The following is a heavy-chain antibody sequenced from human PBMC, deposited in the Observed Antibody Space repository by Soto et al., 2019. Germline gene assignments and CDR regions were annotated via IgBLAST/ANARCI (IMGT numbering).Heavy chain of an antibody. CDR2: IYSGGST. Sequence: EVQLVESGGGLVQPGGSLRLSCAASGFTVSSNYMSWVRQAPGKGLEWVSVIYSGGSTYYADSVKGRFTITRHNSKNTVYLQMNSLRTDDTAVYYCARYSPPNVVLAAQYDAFDIWGQGTMVTVSS. CDR3: ARYSPPNVVLAAQYDAFDI. J-gene: IGHJ3*02. V-gene: IGHV3-53*04. D-gene: IGHD2-2*01. CDR1: GFTVSSNY.